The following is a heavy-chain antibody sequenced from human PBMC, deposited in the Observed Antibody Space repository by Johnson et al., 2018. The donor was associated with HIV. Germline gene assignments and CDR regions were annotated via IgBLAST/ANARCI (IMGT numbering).Heavy chain of an antibody. D-gene: IGHD2-21*01. V-gene: IGHV3/OR16-10*03. CDR1: GFTFSSYA. Sequence: VQLVESGGGLVQPGGSLRLSCAASGFTFSSYAMHWVRQAPGKGLEWVSAIGTGGGTYYADSVKGRFTISRDNAKNSLYLQMNSLRAEDMAVYYCARGGGCGGDCYSGYDAFDIWGQGTKVTVSS. CDR2: IGTGGGT. J-gene: IGHJ3*02. CDR3: ARGGGCGGDCYSGYDAFDI.